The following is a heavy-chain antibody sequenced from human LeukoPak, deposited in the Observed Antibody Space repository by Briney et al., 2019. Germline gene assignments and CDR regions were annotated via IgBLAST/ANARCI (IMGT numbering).Heavy chain of an antibody. CDR3: ARGPPRLRFLEWLSNL. CDR1: GYTFTGYY. Sequence: ASVKVSCKASGYTFTGYYMHWVRQAPGQGLEWMGRINPNSGGTNYAQKFQGRVTMTRDTSISTAYMELSRLRSDDTAVYYCARGPPRLRFLEWLSNLWGQGTLVTVSS. J-gene: IGHJ4*02. V-gene: IGHV1-2*06. CDR2: INPNSGGT. D-gene: IGHD3-3*01.